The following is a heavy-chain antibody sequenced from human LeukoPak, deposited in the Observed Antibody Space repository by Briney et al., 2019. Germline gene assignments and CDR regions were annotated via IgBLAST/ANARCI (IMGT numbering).Heavy chain of an antibody. J-gene: IGHJ6*03. CDR3: ARDMGELLYYYYYYMDV. V-gene: IGHV3-48*01. CDR1: GFTFSSYS. D-gene: IGHD1-26*01. Sequence: GGSLRLSCAASGFTFSSYSMNWVRQAPGKGLEWVAYISSSSSTIYYADSVKGRFTISRDNAKNSLYLQMNSLRAEDTAVYYCARDMGELLYYYYYYMDVWGKGTTVTVSS. CDR2: ISSSSSTI.